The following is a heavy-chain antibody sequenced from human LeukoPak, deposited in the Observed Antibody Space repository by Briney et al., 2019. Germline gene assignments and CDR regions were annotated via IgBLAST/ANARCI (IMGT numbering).Heavy chain of an antibody. CDR3: ARGAYDSSGQFDY. V-gene: IGHV3-21*01. D-gene: IGHD3-22*01. J-gene: IGHJ4*02. CDR2: ISSSSNYM. CDR1: GFTFSSYS. Sequence: GGSLRLSCAASGFTFSSYSMSWVRQAPGKGLEWVSYISSSSNYMYYADSVKGRFTISRDNAKNSLYLQMNSLRAEDTAVYYCARGAYDSSGQFDYWGQGILVTVSS.